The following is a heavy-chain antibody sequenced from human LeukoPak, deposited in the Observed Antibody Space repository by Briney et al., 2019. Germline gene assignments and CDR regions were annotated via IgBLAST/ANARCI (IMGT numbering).Heavy chain of an antibody. CDR2: ISSSTSAI. J-gene: IGHJ4*02. Sequence: GGSLRLSCAASGFTFSSYSFNWVRQAPGKGLEWISYISSSTSAIYYADSVKGRFTISRDNAKNSLYLQMESLRDDDTAVYYCARERLGWYKDYWGQGTLVTVSS. CDR1: GFTFSSYS. CDR3: ARERLGWYKDY. V-gene: IGHV3-48*02. D-gene: IGHD6-19*01.